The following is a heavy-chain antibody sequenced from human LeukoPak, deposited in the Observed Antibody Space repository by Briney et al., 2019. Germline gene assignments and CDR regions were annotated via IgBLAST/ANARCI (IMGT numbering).Heavy chain of an antibody. Sequence: PGGSLRLSCAASGFTFSSYGMSWVRQAPGKGLEWVSAIGGSGSSTYYADSVQGRFTISRDNSKNTLYLQMNSLRAEDMAGWCCAKDMSPESVIVVVLAATSDAFDIWGQGTMVTVSS. CDR1: GFTFSSYG. V-gene: IGHV3-23*01. J-gene: IGHJ3*02. D-gene: IGHD2-15*01. CDR3: AKDMSPESVIVVVLAATSDAFDI. CDR2: IGGSGSST.